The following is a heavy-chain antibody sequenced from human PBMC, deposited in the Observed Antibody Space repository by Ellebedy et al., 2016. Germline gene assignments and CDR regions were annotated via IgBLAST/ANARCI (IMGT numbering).Heavy chain of an antibody. D-gene: IGHD5-12*01. CDR3: GREGNGYDYIDP. CDR2: IESDGTTR. V-gene: IGHV3-74*01. CDR1: GFIFDSYW. Sequence: GGSLRLXXAASGFIFDSYWMHWVRQGPGKGLMWVSRIESDGTTRNYADSVKGRFTMSRDNARNMLYLEMNSLRAEDTGVYYCGREGNGYDYIDPWGRGTLVTVSS. J-gene: IGHJ5*02.